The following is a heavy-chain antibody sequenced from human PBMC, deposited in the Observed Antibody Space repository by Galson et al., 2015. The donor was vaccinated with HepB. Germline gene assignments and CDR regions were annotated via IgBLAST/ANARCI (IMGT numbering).Heavy chain of an antibody. V-gene: IGHV4-59*08. CDR1: GGSISSYY. CDR2: IYYSGST. D-gene: IGHD6-19*01. Sequence: SETLSLTCTVSGGSISSYYWSWIRQPPGKGLEWIGYIYYSGSTNYNPSLKSRVTISVDTSKNQFSLKLSSVTAADTAVYYCARQWLEEGSFDYWGQGTLVTVSS. J-gene: IGHJ4*02. CDR3: ARQWLEEGSFDY.